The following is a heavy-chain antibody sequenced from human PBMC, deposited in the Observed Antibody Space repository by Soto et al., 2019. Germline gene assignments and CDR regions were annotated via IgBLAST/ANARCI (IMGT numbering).Heavy chain of an antibody. J-gene: IGHJ5*02. Sequence: QVQLQESGPGLVKPSGTLSLTCAVSGGSVNTTKWWSWVRQPPGKGLEWIGEIHSSGSTNYNPSLKSRGTIVVDKSKNQLSVKLTSVTAADTAVYFCAGQWLTGYGAFYTWGQGTLVTVSS. CDR3: AGQWLTGYGAFYT. CDR1: GGSVNTTKW. D-gene: IGHD3-9*01. CDR2: IHSSGST. V-gene: IGHV4-4*02.